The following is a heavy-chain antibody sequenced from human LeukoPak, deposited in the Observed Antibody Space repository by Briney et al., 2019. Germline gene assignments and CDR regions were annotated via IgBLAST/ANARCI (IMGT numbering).Heavy chain of an antibody. CDR3: ARVFRPPRPSPFDH. Sequence: ASVKVSCKASGYIFIDFYIHWVRQAPGQGLEYMGWNSPNTGATKYSQKFQDKVTMTRDTSISTAYLELSRLTSDDTAVYYCARVFRPPRPSPFDHWGQGTLVTVSS. J-gene: IGHJ5*02. V-gene: IGHV1-2*02. CDR1: GYIFIDFY. CDR2: NSPNTGAT.